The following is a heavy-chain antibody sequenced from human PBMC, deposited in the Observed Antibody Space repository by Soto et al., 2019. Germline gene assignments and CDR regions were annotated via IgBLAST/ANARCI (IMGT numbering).Heavy chain of an antibody. CDR1: GGSISSSSYY. V-gene: IGHV4-39*01. Sequence: SETLSLTCTVSGGSISSSSYYWGWIRQPPGKGLEWIGSIYYSGSTYYNPSLKSRVTISVDTSKNQISLKLTSVTAADLAVYYCASSFYYAIGFAVDPLCPGTLVT. CDR3: ASSFYYAIGFAVDP. CDR2: IYYSGST. J-gene: IGHJ5*02. D-gene: IGHD2-8*01.